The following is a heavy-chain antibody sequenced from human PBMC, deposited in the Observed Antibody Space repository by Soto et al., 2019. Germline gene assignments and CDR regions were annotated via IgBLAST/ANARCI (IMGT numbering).Heavy chain of an antibody. CDR3: ARALSITIFGVVRENWFDP. J-gene: IGHJ5*02. V-gene: IGHV4-4*07. Sequence: PSETLSLTCTVSGGSISSYYWSWIRQPAGKGLEWIGRIYTSGSTNYNPSLKSRVTMSVDTSKNQFSLKLSSVTAADTAVYYCARALSITIFGVVRENWFDPWGQGTLVTVSS. D-gene: IGHD3-3*01. CDR1: GGSISSYY. CDR2: IYTSGST.